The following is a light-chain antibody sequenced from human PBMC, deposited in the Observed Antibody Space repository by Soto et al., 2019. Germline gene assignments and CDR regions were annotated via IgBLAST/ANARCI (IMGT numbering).Light chain of an antibody. J-gene: IGKJ1*01. CDR2: SAS. CDR3: LQHNSHPWT. Sequence: DVQMTQSPSAVSASVGDRVIITCRASQVVKNFLSWFQQKPGEVPKRLIYSASTLQDGVPSRFSRSGSGTEFTLVIGSLQPEDFATYYCLQHNSHPWTFGQGTKVEV. V-gene: IGKV1-17*03. CDR1: QVVKNF.